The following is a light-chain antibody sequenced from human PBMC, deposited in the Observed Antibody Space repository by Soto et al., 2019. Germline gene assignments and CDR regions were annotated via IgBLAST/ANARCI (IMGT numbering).Light chain of an antibody. V-gene: IGKV3-11*01. Sequence: EIVMTQSPATLSVSPGERATLSCRASRNVGSKLAWYMQKPGQSPRLFIYDASSRATGIPDRFSGSGSGTDFTLTISSLEPEDFAVYYCQQRSNWLTFGGGTKVDIK. CDR3: QQRSNWLT. J-gene: IGKJ4*01. CDR2: DAS. CDR1: RNVGSK.